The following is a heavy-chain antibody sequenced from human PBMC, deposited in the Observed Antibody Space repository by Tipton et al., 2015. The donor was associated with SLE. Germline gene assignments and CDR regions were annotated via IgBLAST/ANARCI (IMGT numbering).Heavy chain of an antibody. CDR1: GDSISRYY. V-gene: IGHV4-59*12. CDR2: IYYSGST. CDR3: ARDLT. Sequence: TLSLTCTVSGDSISRYYWSWIRQPPGKGLEWIGYIYYSGSTNYNPSLKSRITISVDTSKNQFSLKLSSVTAADTAVYYCARDLTWGQGTLVTVSS. J-gene: IGHJ5*02.